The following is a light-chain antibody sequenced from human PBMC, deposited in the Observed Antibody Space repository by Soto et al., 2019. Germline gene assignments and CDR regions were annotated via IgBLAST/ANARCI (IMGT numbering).Light chain of an antibody. Sequence: QSALTQPASVSGSPGQSITISCTGTSSDVGGYNYVSWYQQHPGKAPKLMIYDVSNRPSGVSNRFSGSKSGNTASLTISGLQAEDEGYYYCSSYTSSSTLLYVFGTGTKLTVL. J-gene: IGLJ1*01. CDR1: SSDVGGYNY. CDR3: SSYTSSSTLLYV. CDR2: DVS. V-gene: IGLV2-14*01.